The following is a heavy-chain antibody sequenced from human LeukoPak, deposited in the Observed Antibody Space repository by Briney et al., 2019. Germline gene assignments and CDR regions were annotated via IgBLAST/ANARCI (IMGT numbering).Heavy chain of an antibody. V-gene: IGHV3-7*01. CDR1: GFTFSSYW. CDR2: IKQDGSEK. CDR3: ARVAFGSSSGVYFDY. J-gene: IGHJ4*02. Sequence: GGSLRLSCAASGFTFSSYWMSWVHQAPGKGLEWVANIKQDGSEKYYVDSVKGRFTISRDNAKNSLYLQMNSLRAEDTAVYYCARVAFGSSSGVYFDYWGQGTLVTVSS. D-gene: IGHD6-6*01.